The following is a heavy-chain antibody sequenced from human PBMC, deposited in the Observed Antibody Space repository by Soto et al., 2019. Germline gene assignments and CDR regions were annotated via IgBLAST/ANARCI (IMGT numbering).Heavy chain of an antibody. D-gene: IGHD1-1*01. J-gene: IGHJ6*02. CDR3: AKDISTWNYYYGMDV. CDR2: ISWNSGSI. V-gene: IGHV3-9*01. Sequence: QTGGSLRLSCAASGFTFDDYAMHWVRQAPGKGLEWVSGISWNSGSIGYADSVKGRFTISRDNAKNSLYLQMNSLRAEDTALYYCAKDISTWNYYYGMDVWGQGTTVTVSS. CDR1: GFTFDDYA.